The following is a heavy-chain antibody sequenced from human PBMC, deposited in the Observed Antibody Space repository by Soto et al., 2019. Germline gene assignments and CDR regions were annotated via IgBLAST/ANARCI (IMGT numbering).Heavy chain of an antibody. D-gene: IGHD1-26*01. Sequence: KPSETLSLTCTISGGSISVYYWSWVRQPPGHELEWIGYIYASGGPYYNPSLRSRVTISADTSKNQISLKLTSPTAADTAVYYCARGVGSSPPRYWGRGTLVTVSS. CDR2: IYASGGP. V-gene: IGHV4-59*01. CDR3: ARGVGSSPPRY. J-gene: IGHJ4*02. CDR1: GGSISVYY.